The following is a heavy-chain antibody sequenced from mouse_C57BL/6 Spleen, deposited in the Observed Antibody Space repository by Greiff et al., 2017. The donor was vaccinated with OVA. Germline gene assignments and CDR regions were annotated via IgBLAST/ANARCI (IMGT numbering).Heavy chain of an antibody. Sequence: EVQLQQSGPELVKPGASVKISCKASGYTFTDYYMNWVKQSHGKSLEWIGDINHNNGGTSYNQKLKGKATWTVDKSSSTASMELRSLTSEDSAVYNCARNFFYFDYWGQGTTLTVSS. CDR1: GYTFTDYY. V-gene: IGHV1-26*01. CDR3: ARNFFYFDY. CDR2: INHNNGGT. J-gene: IGHJ2*01.